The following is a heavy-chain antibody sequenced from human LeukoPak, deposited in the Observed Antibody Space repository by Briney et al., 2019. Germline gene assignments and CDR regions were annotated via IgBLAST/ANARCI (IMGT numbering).Heavy chain of an antibody. CDR2: VYWDDDK. J-gene: IGHJ4*02. V-gene: IGHV2-5*02. D-gene: IGHD4-11*01. CDR1: GFSLSTSGMT. CDR3: AHVTTITTWHIDY. Sequence: SGPTLVNPTQTLTLTCTFSGFSLSTSGMTARSIRQPPGTAPESLALVYWDDDKRYSPSLRSRLTITKDTSKNQVVLTVTNMDPVDTGTYYCAHVTTITTWHIDYWGQGSLVTVSS.